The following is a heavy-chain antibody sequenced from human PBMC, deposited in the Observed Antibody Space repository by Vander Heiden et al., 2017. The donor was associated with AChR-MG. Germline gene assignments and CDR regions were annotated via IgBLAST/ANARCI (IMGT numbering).Heavy chain of an antibody. V-gene: IGHV3-21*01. CDR3: ARDVDGLLPMEDAIFGGGAQDY. J-gene: IGHJ4*02. CDR2: ISSSSSYI. D-gene: IGHD3-3*01. CDR1: EFTFSDYS. Sequence: EVQLVESGGGLVKPGGSLRLSCAASEFTFSDYSMNWVRQAPGKGLEWVSCISSSSSYIYYADSVKGRFTISRDNAKNSLYLEMNSLRAEDTAVYYCARDVDGLLPMEDAIFGGGAQDYWGRGTLVTVSS.